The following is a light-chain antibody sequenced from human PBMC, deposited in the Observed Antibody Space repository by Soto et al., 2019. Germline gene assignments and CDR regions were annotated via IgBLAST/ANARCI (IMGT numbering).Light chain of an antibody. CDR1: RVDVGDYNS. J-gene: IGLJ1*01. V-gene: IGLV2-14*03. CDR2: HVT. Sequence: QSVLTLPASVSGSPGQSITISCTGSRVDVGDYNSVSWYQQHPGKAPKVMIYHVTIRASGVSNRFSGSKSGNTASLTISGLQAEDEADYYCSSYSHSPPSYVFGTGTKVTVL. CDR3: SSYSHSPPSYV.